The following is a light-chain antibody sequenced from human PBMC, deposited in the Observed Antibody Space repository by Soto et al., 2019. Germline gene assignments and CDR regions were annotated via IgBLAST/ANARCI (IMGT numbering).Light chain of an antibody. CDR3: QQYGSSPLT. CDR1: QSVSSSY. Sequence: EIVLTQSPGTLSLSPGERATLSCRASQSVSSSYLAWYQQKPGQAPRLLIYGASSSATGIPHRFSGSGSGTGSPLTISRLAPEDFAVYYWQQYGSSPLTFGGGTKVEIK. V-gene: IGKV3-20*01. J-gene: IGKJ4*01. CDR2: GAS.